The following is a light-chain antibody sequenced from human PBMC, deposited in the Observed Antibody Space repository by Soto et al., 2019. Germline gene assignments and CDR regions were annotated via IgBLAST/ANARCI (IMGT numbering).Light chain of an antibody. CDR1: SSNIGAGYD. CDR2: GDT. CDR3: QSYANSLSVCL. J-gene: IGLJ2*01. V-gene: IGLV1-40*01. Sequence: QAVVTQPPSVSGAPGQRVTISCTGSSSNIGAGYDVHWYQQLPGTAPKLLISGDTNRPSGVPDRFSGSKSGTSASLAITGLQAEDEADYYRQSYANSLSVCLFGGGTKVTVL.